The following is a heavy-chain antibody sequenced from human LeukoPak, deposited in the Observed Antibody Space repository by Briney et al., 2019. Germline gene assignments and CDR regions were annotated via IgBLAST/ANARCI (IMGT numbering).Heavy chain of an antibody. CDR1: GYTLTELS. J-gene: IGHJ4*02. D-gene: IGHD5-18*01. V-gene: IGHV1-24*01. CDR2: FDPEDGET. CDR3: ATDGDRYGYELDY. Sequence: GASVKVSCKVSGYTLTELSMHWVRQAPGKGLEWMGGFDPEDGETINAQKFQGRVTMTEDTSTDTAYMELSSLRSEVTAVYYCATDGDRYGYELDYWGQGTLVTVSS.